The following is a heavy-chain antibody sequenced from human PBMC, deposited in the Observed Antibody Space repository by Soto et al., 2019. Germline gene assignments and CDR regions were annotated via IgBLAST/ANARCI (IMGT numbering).Heavy chain of an antibody. CDR3: ARTVGYYYGMDV. D-gene: IGHD4-17*01. V-gene: IGHV1-3*01. J-gene: IGHJ6*02. Sequence: KFQGRVTITRDTSASTAYMELSSLRSEDTAVYYCARTVGYYYGMDVWGQGTTVTVPS.